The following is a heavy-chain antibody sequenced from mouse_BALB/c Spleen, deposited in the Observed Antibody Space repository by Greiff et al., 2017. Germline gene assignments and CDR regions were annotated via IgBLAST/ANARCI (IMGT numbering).Heavy chain of an antibody. V-gene: IGHV2-6-4*01. CDR2: IWGGGST. CDR3: ARNSDYYGSSSYWYFDV. Sequence: VQGVESGPGLVAPSQSLSITCTVSGFSLSRYSVHWVRQPPGKGLEWLGMIWGGGSTDYNSALKSRLSISKDNSKSQVFLKMNSLQTDDTAMYYCARNSDYYGSSSYWYFDVWGAGTTVTVSS. CDR1: GFSLSRYS. J-gene: IGHJ1*01. D-gene: IGHD1-1*01.